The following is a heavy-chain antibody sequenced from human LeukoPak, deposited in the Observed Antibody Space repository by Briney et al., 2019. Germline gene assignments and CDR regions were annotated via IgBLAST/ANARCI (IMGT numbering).Heavy chain of an antibody. D-gene: IGHD1-26*01. CDR2: IYYSGST. V-gene: IGHV4-59*01. J-gene: IGHJ5*02. Sequence: SETLSLTCTVSGGSISSYYWSWIRQPPGKGLEWIGYIYYSGSTNYNPSLKSRVTISVDTSKNQFSLRLNSVTAADTAVYYCARSRAFNSGAFDPWGQGSLVTVSS. CDR1: GGSISSYY. CDR3: ARSRAFNSGAFDP.